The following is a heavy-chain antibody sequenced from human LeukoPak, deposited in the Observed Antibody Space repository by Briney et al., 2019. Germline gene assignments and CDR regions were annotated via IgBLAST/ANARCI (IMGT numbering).Heavy chain of an antibody. CDR3: ARVYYDSSGYYDC. J-gene: IGHJ4*02. Sequence: GGSLRLSCAASGFTFSSYAMHWVRQAPGKGLEWVAVISYDGRNKYYADSVKGRFTISRDNSKNTLYLQMNSLRPEDTAVYYCARVYYDSSGYYDCWGQGTLVTVSS. D-gene: IGHD3-22*01. CDR1: GFTFSSYA. V-gene: IGHV3-30*04. CDR2: ISYDGRNK.